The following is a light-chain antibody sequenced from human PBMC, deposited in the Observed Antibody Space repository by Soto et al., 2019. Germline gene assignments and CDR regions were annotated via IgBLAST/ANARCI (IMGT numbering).Light chain of an antibody. CDR3: TSYTSSTPFYV. J-gene: IGLJ1*01. Sequence: QSVLAQPASVSGAPGQSIAIPFPGDKNEVADGYDYVSWYQQHPGQAPQLIIYDVSNRPSGVSDRFSGSKSGNTASLTISGLQAEDEAEYYCTSYTSSTPFYVFGTGTKVTVL. V-gene: IGLV2-14*03. CDR2: DVS. CDR1: KNEVADGYDY.